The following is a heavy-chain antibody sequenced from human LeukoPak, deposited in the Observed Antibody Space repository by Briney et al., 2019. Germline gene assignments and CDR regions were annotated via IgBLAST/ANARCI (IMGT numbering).Heavy chain of an antibody. CDR2: IYSGGST. CDR1: GFTVSINY. J-gene: IGHJ4*02. Sequence: GGSLRLSCAASGFTVSINYMSWVRQAPGKGLEWVSVIYSGGSTYYADSVKGRFTISRHNSKNTLYLQMNSLRAEDTAVYYCARENHYYDSSGFDYWGQGTLVTVSS. V-gene: IGHV3-53*04. CDR3: ARENHYYDSSGFDY. D-gene: IGHD3-22*01.